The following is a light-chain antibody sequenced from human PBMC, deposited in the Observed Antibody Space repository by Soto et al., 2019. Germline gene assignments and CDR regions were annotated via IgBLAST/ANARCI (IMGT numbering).Light chain of an antibody. CDR3: QQYNNFRDS. V-gene: IGKV1-5*01. Sequence: DIQMTQSPSTLSASVGDRVTITCRASQNIVRWLAWYQQKPGKAHELLIYDASTLESGVPSRFSGGGSGTEFTLTISSLQPDDFATYYCQQYNNFRDSFGQGTKLE. CDR1: QNIVRW. J-gene: IGKJ2*01. CDR2: DAS.